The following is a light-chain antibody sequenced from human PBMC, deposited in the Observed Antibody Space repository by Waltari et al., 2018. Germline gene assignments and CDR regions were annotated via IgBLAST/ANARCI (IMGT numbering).Light chain of an antibody. CDR3: QQYNNLQT. CDR1: QSFTSH. Sequence: EIVMTQSPAALSVSPGERATPPCRASQSFTSHLAWYQKKRGHSPRLLIYDASITATGIPARFSGRGSGTEFTLTISSLQSEDFAVYYCQQYNNLQTFGQGTKLELK. J-gene: IGKJ2*01. CDR2: DAS. V-gene: IGKV3D-15*01.